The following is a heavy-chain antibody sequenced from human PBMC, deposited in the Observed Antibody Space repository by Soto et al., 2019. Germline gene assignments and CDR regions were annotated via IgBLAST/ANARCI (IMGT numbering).Heavy chain of an antibody. J-gene: IGHJ4*02. CDR2: INPNSGGT. CDR1: GYTFTGYY. CDR3: ARGYCSGGSCYPDV. Sequence: QVQLVQSGAEGKKPGASVKVSCKASGYTFTGYYMHWVRQAPGQGLEWMGWINPNSGGTNYAQRLQGWVTMTRDSASSTAYMELSRLRSHDTAVYYCARGYCSGGSCYPDVWVQGTLVAVSS. D-gene: IGHD2-15*01. V-gene: IGHV1-2*04.